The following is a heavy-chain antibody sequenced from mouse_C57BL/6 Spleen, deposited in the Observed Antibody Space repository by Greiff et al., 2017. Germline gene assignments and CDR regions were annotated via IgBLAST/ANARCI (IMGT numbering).Heavy chain of an antibody. CDR3: ARDRGYGSSYGFAY. Sequence: EVKLMESEGGLVQPGSSMKLSCTASGFTFSDYYMALVRQVPEKGLEWVANITYDGSSTYYLDSLKSRFIISRDNAKNILYLQMSSLKSEDTATYYCARDRGYGSSYGFAYWGQGTLVTGSA. V-gene: IGHV5-16*01. CDR2: ITYDGSST. J-gene: IGHJ3*01. CDR1: GFTFSDYY. D-gene: IGHD1-1*01.